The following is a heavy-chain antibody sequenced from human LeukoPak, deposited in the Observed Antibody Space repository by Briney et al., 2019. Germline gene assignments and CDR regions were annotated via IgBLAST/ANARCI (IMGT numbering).Heavy chain of an antibody. CDR3: ASPAVYCSSTSCYAHAFDI. CDR1: GYIFTSYG. D-gene: IGHD2-2*01. V-gene: IGHV1-18*01. Sequence: ASVKVSCKASGYIFTSYGISWVRQAPGQGLEWMGWISAYNGNTNYAQKLQGRVTMTTDTSTSTAYMELRSLRSDDTAVYYCASPAVYCSSTSCYAHAFDIWGQGTMVTVSS. CDR2: ISAYNGNT. J-gene: IGHJ3*02.